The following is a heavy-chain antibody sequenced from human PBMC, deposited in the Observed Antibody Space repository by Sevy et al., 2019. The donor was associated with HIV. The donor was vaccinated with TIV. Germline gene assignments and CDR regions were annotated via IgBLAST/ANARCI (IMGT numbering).Heavy chain of an antibody. J-gene: IGHJ4*02. V-gene: IGHV3-23*01. D-gene: IGHD5-12*01. CDR1: GFTFSSYA. CDR3: AKDGEMATIATDH. Sequence: GGSLRLSCAASGFTFSSYAMSWVRQAPGKGLEWVSAISGRGGSTYYADSVKGRFTISRDNSKNTLYLQMNSLRAEVTAVYYCAKDGEMATIATDHWGQGTLVTVSS. CDR2: ISGRGGST.